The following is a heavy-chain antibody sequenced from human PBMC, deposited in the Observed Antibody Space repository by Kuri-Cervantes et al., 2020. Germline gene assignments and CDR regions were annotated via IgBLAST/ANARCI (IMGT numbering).Heavy chain of an antibody. CDR3: ARALTSPRYYLDY. CDR2: IHHGGST. CDR1: DDYFSRGSYF. J-gene: IGHJ4*02. V-gene: IGHV4-61*01. Sequence: SETLSLTCTVSDDYFSRGSYFWSWIRQPPGKGLEWSGYIHHGGSTNYNPSLKSRVNISVDWSRNQFSLKLGSVTAADTAVYYCARALTSPRYYLDYWGQGTLVTVSS. D-gene: IGHD2-2*01.